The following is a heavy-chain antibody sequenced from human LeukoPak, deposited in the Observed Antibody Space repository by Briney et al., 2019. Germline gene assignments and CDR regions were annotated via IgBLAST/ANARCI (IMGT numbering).Heavy chain of an antibody. D-gene: IGHD7-27*01. CDR1: GFTLSNYG. CDR3: AKSGRNWAYLEY. V-gene: IGHV3-33*06. Sequence: GGSLRLSCAVSGFTLSNYGMHWVRHAPGRGLEWVSVIWYDGTNTYYADSVRGRFTISRDSSKNTLYLQMNSLRAEDTAVYYCAKSGRNWAYLEYWGQGTLVTVSS. J-gene: IGHJ4*02. CDR2: IWYDGTNT.